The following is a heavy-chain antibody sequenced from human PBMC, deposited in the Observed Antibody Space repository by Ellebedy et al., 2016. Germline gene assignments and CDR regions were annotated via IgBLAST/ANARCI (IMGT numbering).Heavy chain of an antibody. CDR1: GFTFSSYG. D-gene: IGHD5-18*01. CDR3: AKAQLWFLKGGWYFDL. Sequence: GGSLRLSCAASGFTFSSYGMHWVRQAPGKGLEWVAAISYDGSNKYYADSVKGRFTISRDNSKNTLNVQMNSLRAEDTAVYYCAKAQLWFLKGGWYFDLWGRGTLVTVSS. J-gene: IGHJ2*01. CDR2: ISYDGSNK. V-gene: IGHV3-30*18.